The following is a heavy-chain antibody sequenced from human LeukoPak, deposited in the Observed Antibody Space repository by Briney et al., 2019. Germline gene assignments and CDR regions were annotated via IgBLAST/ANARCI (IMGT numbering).Heavy chain of an antibody. D-gene: IGHD6-13*01. J-gene: IGHJ5*02. CDR3: ARTREYSSSWYFPPFDP. Sequence: ASVKVSCKASGYTFTSYYMHWVRQAPGQGLEWMGIINPSGGSTSYAQKFQGRVTMTRDMSTSTDYMELSSLRSEDTAVYYCARTREYSSSWYFPPFDPWGQGTLVTVSS. CDR1: GYTFTSYY. V-gene: IGHV1-46*01. CDR2: INPSGGST.